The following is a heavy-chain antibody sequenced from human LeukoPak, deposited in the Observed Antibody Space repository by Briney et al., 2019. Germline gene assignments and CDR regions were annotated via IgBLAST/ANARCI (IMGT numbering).Heavy chain of an antibody. V-gene: IGHV5-51*01. Sequence: GESLKISCKGSGYSFTSYWIVWVRQMPGKGLEWVGVIYPGDSDTRYSPSFQGQFTISADKSISTAYLHWSTLEASDTAIYYCARLEGGRTAYTSPYFDYWAQGTLVTVSS. CDR3: ARLEGGRTAYTSPYFDY. J-gene: IGHJ4*02. CDR1: GYSFTSYW. D-gene: IGHD3-16*01. CDR2: IYPGDSDT.